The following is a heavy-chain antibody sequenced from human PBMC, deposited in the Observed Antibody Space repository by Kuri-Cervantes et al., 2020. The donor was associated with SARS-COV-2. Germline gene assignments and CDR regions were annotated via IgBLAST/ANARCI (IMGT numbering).Heavy chain of an antibody. Sequence: GESLKISCAASGFTVSSNYMSWVRQAPGKGLEWVSVIYSCGSTYYADSVKGRFTISRDNSKNTLYLQMNSLRAEDTAVYYCAKVFIRGVVAAYYWYFDLWGRGTLVTVSS. V-gene: IGHV3-53*01. CDR3: AKVFIRGVVAAYYWYFDL. CDR2: IYSCGST. J-gene: IGHJ2*01. CDR1: GFTVSSNY. D-gene: IGHD2-15*01.